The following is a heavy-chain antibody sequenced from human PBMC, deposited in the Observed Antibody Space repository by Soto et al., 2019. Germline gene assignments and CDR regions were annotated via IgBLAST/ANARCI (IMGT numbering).Heavy chain of an antibody. CDR2: ISSSSSSI. CDR3: TRNDF. D-gene: IGHD3-3*01. J-gene: IGHJ4*02. CDR1: GFTFSRYW. Sequence: GGSLRLSCAASGFTFSRYWMSWVRQAPGKGLEWVSYISSSSSSIYYADSVKGRFTISRDNAKNSLYLQMNSLRDEDTAVYYCTRNDFWGQGTLVTVSS. V-gene: IGHV3-48*02.